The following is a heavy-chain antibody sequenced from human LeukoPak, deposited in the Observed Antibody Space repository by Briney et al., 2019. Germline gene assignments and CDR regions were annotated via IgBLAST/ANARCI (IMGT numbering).Heavy chain of an antibody. CDR1: GGSISSYY. Sequence: SETLSLTCTVSGGSISSYYWSWIRQPAGKGLEWIGRIYTSGSTNYNPSLKSRVTMSVDTSKNQFSLKLSSVTAADTAVYYCAREQASSGWYGLRWFDPWGQGTLVTVPS. D-gene: IGHD6-19*01. CDR3: AREQASSGWYGLRWFDP. CDR2: IYTSGST. J-gene: IGHJ5*02. V-gene: IGHV4-4*07.